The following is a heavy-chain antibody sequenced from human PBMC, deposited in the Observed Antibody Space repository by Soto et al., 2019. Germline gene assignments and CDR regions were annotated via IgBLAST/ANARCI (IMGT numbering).Heavy chain of an antibody. Sequence: GGSLRLSCAASGFTFSRYWMHWVRQAPGKGLVWVSRINSDGSRTSYADSAKGRFTISRDNAKNTVYLQKNSLRAEDTAVYYCARGDGDYYDGNGYLGRHWGQGT. D-gene: IGHD3-22*01. CDR2: INSDGSRT. V-gene: IGHV3-74*01. J-gene: IGHJ4*02. CDR1: GFTFSRYW. CDR3: ARGDGDYYDGNGYLGRH.